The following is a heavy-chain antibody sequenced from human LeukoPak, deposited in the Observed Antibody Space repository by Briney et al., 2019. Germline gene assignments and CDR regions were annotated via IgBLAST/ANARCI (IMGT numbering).Heavy chain of an antibody. Sequence: GGSLRLSCAASGFTFSSYSMNWVRQAPGKGLEWVSSISSSSSYIYYADSVKGRFTISRDNAKNSLYLQMNSLRAEDTALYYCAKDSRGSGSRYYGMDAWGQGTTVTVSS. CDR3: AKDSRGSGSRYYGMDA. J-gene: IGHJ6*02. V-gene: IGHV3-21*04. D-gene: IGHD3-10*01. CDR1: GFTFSSYS. CDR2: ISSSSSYI.